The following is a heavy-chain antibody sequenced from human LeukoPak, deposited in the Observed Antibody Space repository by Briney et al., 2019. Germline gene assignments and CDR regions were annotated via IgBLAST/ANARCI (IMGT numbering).Heavy chain of an antibody. CDR1: GYKFNAYW. Sequence: GESLKISCKGSGYKFNAYWIAWVRQMPGKGLEWMGIIYPDDSDTRYSPSFQGQVTISADKSVSIAYLQWSSLKASDTAMYYCTRPPFIWGQGTMVTVSS. CDR3: TRPPFI. V-gene: IGHV5-51*01. CDR2: IYPDDSDT. J-gene: IGHJ3*02.